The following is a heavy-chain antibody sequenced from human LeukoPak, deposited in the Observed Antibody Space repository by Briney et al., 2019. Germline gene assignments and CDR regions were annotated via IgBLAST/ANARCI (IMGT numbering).Heavy chain of an antibody. V-gene: IGHV4-39*01. D-gene: IGHD6-19*01. Sequence: SPSETLSLTCTVSGGSISSSSYYWGWIRQPPGKGLEWIGSIYYSGSTYYNPSLKSRVTISVDTSKNQFSLKLGSVTAADTAVYYCARQWLDVTYFDYWGQGTLVTVSS. CDR2: IYYSGST. CDR3: ARQWLDVTYFDY. CDR1: GGSISSSSYY. J-gene: IGHJ4*02.